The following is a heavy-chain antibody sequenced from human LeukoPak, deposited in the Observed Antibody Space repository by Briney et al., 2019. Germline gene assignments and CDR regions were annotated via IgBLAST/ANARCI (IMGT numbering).Heavy chain of an antibody. CDR1: GYTFTGYY. Sequence: ASVKVSCKASGYTFTGYYMHWVRQAPGQGLEWMGWIDPNSGGTNYAQKFQGRVTMTRDTSISTAYMELSRLRSDDTAVYYCARLINGGRALDYWGQGTLVTVSS. CDR2: IDPNSGGT. J-gene: IGHJ4*02. CDR3: ARLINGGRALDY. D-gene: IGHD7-27*01. V-gene: IGHV1-2*02.